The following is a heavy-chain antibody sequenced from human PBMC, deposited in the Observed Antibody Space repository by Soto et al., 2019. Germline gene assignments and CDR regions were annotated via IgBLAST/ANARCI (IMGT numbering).Heavy chain of an antibody. V-gene: IGHV3-13*01. Sequence: EVQLVESGGGLVQPGGSLRLSCAASGFTFSSYDMHWVRQGTGKGLEWVSTIGTTGGDTYYAASVKGRFTVSRENAENSLYLQMISLRAGDTAVYYCARRRVASGSIDLWGQGTMVIVSS. J-gene: IGHJ3*01. D-gene: IGHD5-12*01. CDR3: ARRRVASGSIDL. CDR2: IGTTGGDT. CDR1: GFTFSSYD.